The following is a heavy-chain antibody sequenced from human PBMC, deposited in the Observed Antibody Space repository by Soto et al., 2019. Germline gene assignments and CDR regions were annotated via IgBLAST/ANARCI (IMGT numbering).Heavy chain of an antibody. V-gene: IGHV3-30-3*01. D-gene: IGHD6-13*01. J-gene: IGHJ4*02. CDR1: GFTFSTHA. CDR2: VSFDGSNK. Sequence: QVQLVESGGGVVQPGRSLRLSCAASGFTFSTHAMHWVRQAPGKGLECVAIVSFDGSNKYYADSVKGRFTISRDNSKNTLYLQMSGLTPEDTAVYYCARDQTGITTAGGGRIDHWGQGTLSPSPQ. CDR3: ARDQTGITTAGGGRIDH.